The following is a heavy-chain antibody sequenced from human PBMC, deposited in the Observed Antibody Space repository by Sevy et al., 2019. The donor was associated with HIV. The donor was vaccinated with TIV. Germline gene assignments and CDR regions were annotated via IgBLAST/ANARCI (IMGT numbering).Heavy chain of an antibody. Sequence: GGSLRLSCAASGFTFNSYAMHWVRQAPGKGLEWVAVISYDGSNKQYADSVKGRFTISRDNSESTLFLQMNSLRAEDTAVYYCSRVESAWWSDYWGQGTLVTVSS. CDR3: SRVESAWWSDY. CDR1: GFTFNSYA. J-gene: IGHJ4*02. V-gene: IGHV3-30-3*01. CDR2: ISYDGSNK. D-gene: IGHD2-8*02.